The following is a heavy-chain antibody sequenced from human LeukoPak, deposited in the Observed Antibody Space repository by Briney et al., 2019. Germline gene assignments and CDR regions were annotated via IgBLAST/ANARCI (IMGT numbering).Heavy chain of an antibody. CDR3: ARDQVDRIWYFDY. Sequence: GSLRLSCAASGFTFSSYAMHWVRQAPGKGLEWVAVISYDGSNKYYADSVKGRFTISRDNAKNSLSLQMNSLRAEDTAVYYCARDQVDRIWYFDYWGQGALVTVSS. J-gene: IGHJ4*02. CDR1: GFTFSSYA. V-gene: IGHV3-30-3*01. CDR2: ISYDGSNK. D-gene: IGHD1-14*01.